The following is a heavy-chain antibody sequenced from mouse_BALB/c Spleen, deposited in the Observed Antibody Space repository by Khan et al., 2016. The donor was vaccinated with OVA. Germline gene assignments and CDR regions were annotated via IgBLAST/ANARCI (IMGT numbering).Heavy chain of an antibody. CDR3: ARAGYGGFAY. D-gene: IGHD1-1*02. V-gene: IGHV5-4*02. J-gene: IGHJ3*01. CDR2: ISDGGSYT. CDR1: GFTFSDYY. Sequence: EVELVESGGGLVKPGGSLKLSCAASGFTFSDYYMYWVRQTPEKRLEWVATISDGGSYTYYPDSVKGRFTISSDNAKNNLYLQMSSLKSEDTAMYYCARAGYGGFAYWGQGTLVTVSA.